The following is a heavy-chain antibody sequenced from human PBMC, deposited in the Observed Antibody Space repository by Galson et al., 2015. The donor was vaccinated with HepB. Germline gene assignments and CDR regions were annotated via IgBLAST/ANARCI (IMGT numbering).Heavy chain of an antibody. V-gene: IGHV7-4-1*02. Sequence: SVKVSCKASGYTFTDYVVNWVRQAPGQGLEWMGWMNTNTGKPTYAPGLAGRFVFSLDTSVTTAYLQISSLETDDTAVYYCARSPLRFLDWLPYYDYYYMDVWGEGTTVTVSS. CDR3: ARSPLRFLDWLPYYDYYYMDV. CDR2: MNTNTGKP. D-gene: IGHD3-3*01. CDR1: GYTFTDYV. J-gene: IGHJ6*03.